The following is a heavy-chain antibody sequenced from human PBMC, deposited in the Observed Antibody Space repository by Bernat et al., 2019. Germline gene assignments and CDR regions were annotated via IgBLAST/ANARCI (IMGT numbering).Heavy chain of an antibody. D-gene: IGHD1-7*01. V-gene: IGHV1-2*04. CDR2: INPNSGGT. CDR3: ARTGTTSRWFDP. Sequence: QVQLVQSGAEVKKPGASVKVSCKASGYTFTGYYMHWVRQAPGQGLEWMGWINPNSGGTNYAQKFPGWVTMTRDTSISTAYMELGRLRSDDTAVYYGARTGTTSRWFDPWGQGTLVTVSS. CDR1: GYTFTGYY. J-gene: IGHJ5*02.